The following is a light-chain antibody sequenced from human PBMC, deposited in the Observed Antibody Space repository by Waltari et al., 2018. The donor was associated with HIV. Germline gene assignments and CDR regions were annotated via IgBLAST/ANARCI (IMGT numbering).Light chain of an antibody. V-gene: IGKV1-39*01. Sequence: DIQMTQSPSPLSASVGDRITIPCRASQNIGDYVNWYQQTPGNAPKLLVYSASSLQSGVPSRFSGSGSGTDFTLTISNLQPEDFGIYYCQQTYSTHLFTFGPGTEVDMK. CDR3: QQTYSTHLFT. CDR1: QNIGDY. J-gene: IGKJ3*01. CDR2: SAS.